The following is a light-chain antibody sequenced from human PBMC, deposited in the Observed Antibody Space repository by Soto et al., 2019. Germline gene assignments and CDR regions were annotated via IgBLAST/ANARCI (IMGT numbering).Light chain of an antibody. CDR1: QSVTSTF. J-gene: IGKJ2*01. V-gene: IGKV3-20*01. CDR2: GVS. CDR3: QQYGSSPS. Sequence: EIVLTQSPGTLSLSPGERTTLSCRASQSVTSTFLAWYQQKPGQAPRLLISGVSSRATGIPDRFSGSGSGTDFTFTISRLEPDDFAVYYCQQYGSSPSFGQGTKLEIK.